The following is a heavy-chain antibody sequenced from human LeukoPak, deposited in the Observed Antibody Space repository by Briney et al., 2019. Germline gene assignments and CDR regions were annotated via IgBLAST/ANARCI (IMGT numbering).Heavy chain of an antibody. V-gene: IGHV4-34*12. J-gene: IGHJ3*01. CDR3: AREGVGATNSFDF. CDR1: GESFSGYY. Sequence: PSETLSLTCVVYGESFSGYYWTWIRQPPGKGLEWIGEIIDTGSTKYNSSLKSRVTISVDTSKNEFSLNLTSVTAADTALYYCAREGVGATNSFDFWGLGTMVTVSS. CDR2: IIDTGST. D-gene: IGHD1-26*01.